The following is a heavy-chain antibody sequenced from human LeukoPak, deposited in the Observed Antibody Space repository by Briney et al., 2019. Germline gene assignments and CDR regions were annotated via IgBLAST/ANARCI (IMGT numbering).Heavy chain of an antibody. CDR2: ISSSSSYI. V-gene: IGHV3-21*01. Sequence: GGSLRLSCAASGFTFSSYSMNWVRQAPGKGLEWVSSISSSSSYIYYADSVKGRFTISRDNAKNSLYLQMNSLRAEDTAVYYCARGPFWSGYSDYSGQGTLVTVSS. CDR1: GFTFSSYS. J-gene: IGHJ4*02. D-gene: IGHD3-3*01. CDR3: ARGPFWSGYSDY.